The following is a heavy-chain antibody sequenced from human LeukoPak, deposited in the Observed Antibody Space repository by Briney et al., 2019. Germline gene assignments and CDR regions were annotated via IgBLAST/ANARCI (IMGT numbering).Heavy chain of an antibody. CDR1: GGSISSYY. D-gene: IGHD3-3*01. V-gene: IGHV4-59*01. CDR2: IYYSGST. Sequence: PSETLSLTCTVSGGSISSYYWSWIRQPPGKGLERIGYIYYSGSTNYNPSLKSRVTISVDTSKNQFSLKLSSVTAADTAVYYCARRPGPYDFWSGYDAFDIWGQGTMVTVSS. J-gene: IGHJ3*02. CDR3: ARRPGPYDFWSGYDAFDI.